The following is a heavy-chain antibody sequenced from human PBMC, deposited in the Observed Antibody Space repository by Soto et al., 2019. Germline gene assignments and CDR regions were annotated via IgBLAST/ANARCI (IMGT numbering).Heavy chain of an antibody. CDR3: ARDRRGGYGGFDPSWCFDL. D-gene: IGHD5-12*01. CDR2: ISYSGST. CDR1: GGSINSGGYY. J-gene: IGHJ2*01. V-gene: IGHV4-31*03. Sequence: QVQLQESGPGLVKPSQTLSLTCTVSGGSINSGGYYWSWIRQHPGKGLEWIGHISYSGSTYYNPSLKSRLTISVDTSRKDFSLKLSSVTAADSAVYYCARDRRGGYGGFDPSWCFDLWGRGTLVTVSS.